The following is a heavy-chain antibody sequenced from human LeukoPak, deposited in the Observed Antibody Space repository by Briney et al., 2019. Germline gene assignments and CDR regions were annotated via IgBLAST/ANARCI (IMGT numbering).Heavy chain of an antibody. CDR3: ARAGGYDFWSGDHFDY. Sequence: SQTLSLTCTVSGGSISSGSYYWNWIRQPAGKGLEWIGRIYTSGSTNYNPSLKSRITISVDTSKDQLSLQLSSVTAADTAVYYCARAGGYDFWSGDHFDYWGQGTLVTVSS. CDR2: IYTSGST. V-gene: IGHV4-61*02. CDR1: GGSISSGSYY. J-gene: IGHJ4*02. D-gene: IGHD3-3*01.